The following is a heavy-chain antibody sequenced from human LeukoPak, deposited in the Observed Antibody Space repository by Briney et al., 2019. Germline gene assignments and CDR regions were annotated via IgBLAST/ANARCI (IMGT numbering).Heavy chain of an antibody. CDR3: AREDGTFDY. Sequence: GGSLRLSCAASGFTFTSYWLNWVRQARGKGLEGVANIKPGGDRYYVDSVKGRFTISRDNAKNSLYLQMNSLRAEDTAVYYCAREDGTFDYWGQGALVTVSS. V-gene: IGHV3-7*01. D-gene: IGHD1-14*01. CDR2: IKPGGDR. CDR1: GFTFTSYW. J-gene: IGHJ4*02.